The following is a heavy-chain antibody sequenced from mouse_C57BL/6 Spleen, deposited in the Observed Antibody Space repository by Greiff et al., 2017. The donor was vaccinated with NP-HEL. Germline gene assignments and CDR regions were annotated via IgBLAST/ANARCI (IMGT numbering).Heavy chain of an antibody. V-gene: IGHV1-74*01. Sequence: QVPLKQPGAELVQPGTSVKVSCKASGYTFTSYWMLWVKQSPGPGLACIGRITPSDSSTNSNQKFKGKATLTVEKSSSTAYMQLSSLTSEDSAVYYCAIRGLITTVVVDYFDYWGQGTTLTVSS. CDR2: ITPSDSST. CDR1: GYTFTSYW. CDR3: AIRGLITTVVVDYFDY. J-gene: IGHJ2*01. D-gene: IGHD1-1*01.